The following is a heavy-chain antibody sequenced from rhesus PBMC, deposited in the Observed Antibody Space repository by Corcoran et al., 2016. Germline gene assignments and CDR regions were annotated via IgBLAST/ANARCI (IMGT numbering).Heavy chain of an antibody. D-gene: IGHD6-31*01. Sequence: QVQLQESGPGLVKPSETLSLTCAVSGYSISSGYGWRRIRQPPGKGVEWIGYIGGSSGSTNYNPSLKSRVTISKDTSKNQFSLKLSSVTAADTAVYYCARGPIAAAGIWGDYWGQGVLVTVSS. CDR1: GYSISSGYG. V-gene: IGHV4-127*01. J-gene: IGHJ4*01. CDR3: ARGPIAAAGIWGDY. CDR2: IGGSSGST.